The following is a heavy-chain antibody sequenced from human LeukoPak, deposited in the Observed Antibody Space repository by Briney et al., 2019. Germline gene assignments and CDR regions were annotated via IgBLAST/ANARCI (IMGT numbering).Heavy chain of an antibody. Sequence: PGGSLRLSCAASGFTFSSYAMSWVRQAPGKGLEWVSTIRGSGGATYYADSVKGRFTISRDNSKNTLYLQMNSLRAEDTAVYYCAKDSLNYYDSSGYYFHFDYWGQGTLVTVSS. CDR2: IRGSGGAT. CDR1: GFTFSSYA. CDR3: AKDSLNYYDSSGYYFHFDY. J-gene: IGHJ4*02. D-gene: IGHD3-22*01. V-gene: IGHV3-23*01.